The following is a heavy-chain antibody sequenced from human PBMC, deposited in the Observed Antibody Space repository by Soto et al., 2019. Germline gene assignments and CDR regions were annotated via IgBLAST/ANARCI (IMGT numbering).Heavy chain of an antibody. D-gene: IGHD6-6*01. CDR1: VGSISDFY. V-gene: IGHV4-59*01. J-gene: IGHJ4*02. CDR3: ARVGGLAARTFDY. Sequence: SETLSLTCTVSVGSISDFYWSLIRQPPGKGLEWIGYIYYSGSTNYNPSLKSRVTISVDTSKNQFYLNLRSMSPADTAVYYCARVGGLAARTFDYWAQGTLVTGSS. CDR2: IYYSGST.